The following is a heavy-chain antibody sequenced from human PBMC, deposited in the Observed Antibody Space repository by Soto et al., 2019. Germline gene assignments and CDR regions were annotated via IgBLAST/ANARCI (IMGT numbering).Heavy chain of an antibody. CDR1: GFTFSSYS. V-gene: IGHV3-21*01. CDR2: ISSSSSYI. CDR3: ARAEGCSGGSCYPYYYYYMDV. J-gene: IGHJ6*03. Sequence: VQLVESGGGLVKPGGSLRLSCAASGFTFSSYSMNWVRQAPGKGLEWVSSISSSSSYIYYADSVKGRFTISRDNAKNSLYLQMNSLRAEDTAVYYCARAEGCSGGSCYPYYYYYMDVWGKGTTVTVSS. D-gene: IGHD2-15*01.